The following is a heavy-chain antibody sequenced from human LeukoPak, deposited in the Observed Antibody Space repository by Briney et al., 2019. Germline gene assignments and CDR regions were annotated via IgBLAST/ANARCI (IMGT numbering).Heavy chain of an antibody. CDR1: GGTFSSYA. Sequence: EASVKVSCTASGGTFSSYAISWVRQAPGQGLEWMGGIIPIFGTANYAQKFQGRVTITADESTSTAYMELSSLRSEDTAVYYCARVRYFDWLGAFDIWGQGTMVPVSS. D-gene: IGHD3-9*01. CDR2: IIPIFGTA. V-gene: IGHV1-69*13. CDR3: ARVRYFDWLGAFDI. J-gene: IGHJ3*02.